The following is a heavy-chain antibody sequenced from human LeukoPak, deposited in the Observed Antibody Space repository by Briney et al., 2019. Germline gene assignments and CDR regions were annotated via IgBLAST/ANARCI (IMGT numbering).Heavy chain of an antibody. J-gene: IGHJ3*02. CDR3: ANSDYYDSSASTHDAFDI. CDR1: GFTFDDYA. V-gene: IGHV3-43*02. Sequence: PGGSLRLSCAASGFTFDDYAMHWVRQAPGKGLEWVSLISGDGGSTYYADSVKGRFTISRDNSKNSLYLQMNSLRTEDTALYYCANSDYYDSSASTHDAFDIWGQGTMVTVSS. CDR2: ISGDGGST. D-gene: IGHD3-22*01.